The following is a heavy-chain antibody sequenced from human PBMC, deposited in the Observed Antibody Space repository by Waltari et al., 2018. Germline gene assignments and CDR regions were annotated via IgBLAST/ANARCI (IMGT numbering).Heavy chain of an antibody. J-gene: IGHJ4*02. CDR1: GFTFSNYW. V-gene: IGHV3-7*01. CDR3: ARVPLPWYLDY. Sequence: EVQVVESGGGLVQPGGSLRLSCAASGFTFSNYWMTWVRRAPGKGLEWVANINQVGNGLHYVDSVRGRFTISRDNAKNSMFLQMNSLRAEDTAVYYCARVPLPWYLDYWGQGTLVTVSS. CDR2: INQVGNGL.